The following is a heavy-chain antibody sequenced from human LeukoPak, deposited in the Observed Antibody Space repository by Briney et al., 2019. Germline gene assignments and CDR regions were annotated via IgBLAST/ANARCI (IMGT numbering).Heavy chain of an antibody. CDR2: IKQDGSEK. J-gene: IGHJ4*02. CDR3: ARDKDSGGATGSILDY. Sequence: GGSLRLSCAASGFTFSNYWMSWVRQAPGKGLEWVATIKQDGSEKYYVDSVKGRFTISRDNAKNSLYLQMNSLRAEDTAVYYCARDKDSGGATGSILDYWGQGTLVTVSS. V-gene: IGHV3-7*03. D-gene: IGHD1-26*01. CDR1: GFTFSNYW.